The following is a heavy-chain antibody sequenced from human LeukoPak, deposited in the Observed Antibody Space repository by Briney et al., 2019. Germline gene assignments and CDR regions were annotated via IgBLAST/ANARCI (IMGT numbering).Heavy chain of an antibody. D-gene: IGHD2-15*01. V-gene: IGHV3-23*01. CDR2: SSGSGGST. CDR3: AKDSGDIVVVVAATKANHFDY. Sequence: GGSLRLSCAASGFTFSSYAMSWVRQAPGKGLEWVSASSGSGGSTYYADSVKGRFTISRDNSKNTPYLQMNSLRAEDTAVYYCAKDSGDIVVVVAATKANHFDYWGQGTLVTVSS. J-gene: IGHJ4*02. CDR1: GFTFSSYA.